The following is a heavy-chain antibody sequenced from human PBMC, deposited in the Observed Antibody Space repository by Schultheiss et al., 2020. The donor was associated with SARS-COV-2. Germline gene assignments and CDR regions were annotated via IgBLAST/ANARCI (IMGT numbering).Heavy chain of an antibody. D-gene: IGHD3-22*01. Sequence: SETLSLTCTVSGGSISSGDYYWSWIRQPPGKGLEWIGYIYYSGSTYYNPSLKSRVTISVDTSKNQFSLKLSSVTAADTAVYYCARTVYYYDSSGPESYYFDYWGQGTLVTVSS. CDR2: IYYSGST. CDR1: GGSISSGDYY. CDR3: ARTVYYYDSSGPESYYFDY. V-gene: IGHV4-30-4*01. J-gene: IGHJ4*02.